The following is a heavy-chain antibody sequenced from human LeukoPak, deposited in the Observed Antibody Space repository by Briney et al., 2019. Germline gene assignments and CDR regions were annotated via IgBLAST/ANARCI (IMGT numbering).Heavy chain of an antibody. Sequence: GGSLRLSCAASGFTFSSYGMHWVRQAPGKGLEWVALISYDGSNKYYADSMKGRFTISRDNSKNTLYLQMNSLRAEDTAVYYCAKDGHCSNGACYGYFDYWGQGTLVTVSS. CDR2: ISYDGSNK. CDR1: GFTFSSYG. D-gene: IGHD2-8*01. CDR3: AKDGHCSNGACYGYFDY. J-gene: IGHJ4*02. V-gene: IGHV3-30*18.